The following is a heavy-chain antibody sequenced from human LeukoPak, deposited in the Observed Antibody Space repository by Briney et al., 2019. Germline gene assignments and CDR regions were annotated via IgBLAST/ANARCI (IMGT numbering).Heavy chain of an antibody. J-gene: IGHJ6*03. CDR3: ARNIVVVPAAMGGIYYYYMDV. CDR2: ISAYNGNT. CDR1: GYTFTSYG. D-gene: IGHD2-2*01. Sequence: ASVKVSCKASGYTFTSYGISWVRQAPGQGLEWMGWISAYNGNTNYAQKLQGRVTMTTDTSTSTAYTELRSLRSDDTAVYYCARNIVVVPAAMGGIYYYYMDVWGKGTTVTVSS. V-gene: IGHV1-18*01.